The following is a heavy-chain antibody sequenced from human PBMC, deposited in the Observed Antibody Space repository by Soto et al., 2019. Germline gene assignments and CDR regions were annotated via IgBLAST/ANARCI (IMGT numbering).Heavy chain of an antibody. Sequence: PSETLSLTCAVYGGSFSGYYWSWIRQPPGKGLEWIGEINHSGSTNYNPSLKSRVTISVDTSKNQFSLKLSSVTAADTAVYYCARADREAFDIWGQGTMVTVSS. CDR1: GGSFSGYY. CDR2: INHSGST. V-gene: IGHV4-34*01. CDR3: ARADREAFDI. J-gene: IGHJ3*02.